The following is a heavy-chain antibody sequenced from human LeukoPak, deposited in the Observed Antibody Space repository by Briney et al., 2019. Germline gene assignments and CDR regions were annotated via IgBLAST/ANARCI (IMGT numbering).Heavy chain of an antibody. D-gene: IGHD4-17*01. CDR3: ARGQGTVTTH. J-gene: IGHJ4*02. CDR2: IYYSGST. Sequence: SETLSLTCTVSGGSISSGGYYWSWIRQHPGKGLEWIGYIYYSGSTYYNPSLKSRLTISIDTSKNQFSLKLTSVTAADTAVYYCARGQGTVTTHWGQGTLVTVSS. V-gene: IGHV4-31*03. CDR1: GGSISSGGYY.